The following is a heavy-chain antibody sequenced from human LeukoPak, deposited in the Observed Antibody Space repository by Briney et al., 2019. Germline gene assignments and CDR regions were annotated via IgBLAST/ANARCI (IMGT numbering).Heavy chain of an antibody. CDR3: ARITRGYSGYDDRDY. Sequence: GRSLRLSCAASGFTFSSYEMNWVRQAPGKGLEWVSYISSSGSTIYYADSVKGRFTISRDNAKNSLYLQMNSLRAEDTAVYYCARITRGYSGYDDRDYWGQGTLVTVSS. CDR1: GFTFSSYE. V-gene: IGHV3-48*03. CDR2: ISSSGSTI. J-gene: IGHJ4*02. D-gene: IGHD5-12*01.